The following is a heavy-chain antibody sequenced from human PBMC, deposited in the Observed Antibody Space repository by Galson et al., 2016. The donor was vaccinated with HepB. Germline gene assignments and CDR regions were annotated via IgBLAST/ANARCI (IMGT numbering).Heavy chain of an antibody. CDR1: GYSFTNYW. CDR3: AGHRGGLYYDYMDV. CDR2: IDPTDSYA. V-gene: IGHV5-10-1*01. D-gene: IGHD3-16*01. J-gene: IGHJ6*03. Sequence: QSGAEVKKPGESLSISCKGSGYSFTNYWISWMRQMPGKGLEWMGRIDPTDSYAKYSPSFQGHVTMSADKSISTAYLQWSSRKASDTAMYYCAGHRGGLYYDYMDVWGKGTTVTVSS.